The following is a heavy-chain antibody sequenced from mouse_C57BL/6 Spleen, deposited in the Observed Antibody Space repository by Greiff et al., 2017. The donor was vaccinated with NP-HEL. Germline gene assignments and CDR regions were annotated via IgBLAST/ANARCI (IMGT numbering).Heavy chain of an antibody. V-gene: IGHV3-6*01. J-gene: IGHJ2*01. D-gene: IGHD2-3*01. CDR2: ISYDGSN. CDR3: ARAYDNYFDY. CDR1: GYSITSGYY. Sequence: VQLKESGPGLVKPSQSLSLTCSVTGYSITSGYYWYWIRQFPGNKLEWMGYISYDGSNNYNASLKNRISITRDTSKNQFFLKLNSVTTEDTATYYCARAYDNYFDYWGQGTTLTVSS.